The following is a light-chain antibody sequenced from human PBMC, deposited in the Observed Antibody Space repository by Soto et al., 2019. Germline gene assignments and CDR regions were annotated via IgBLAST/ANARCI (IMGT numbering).Light chain of an antibody. J-gene: IGKJ2*01. V-gene: IGKV1-5*01. CDR2: DAS. Sequence: DIQMTQSPSTLSASVGDRVTITCRASQTIRSWLVWYQQKPGKAPKLLIYDASSLESGVPSRFSGSGSGTEFTLTINSLQPDDFATYYCQQYNTYSTFGQGTKLEIK. CDR1: QTIRSW. CDR3: QQYNTYST.